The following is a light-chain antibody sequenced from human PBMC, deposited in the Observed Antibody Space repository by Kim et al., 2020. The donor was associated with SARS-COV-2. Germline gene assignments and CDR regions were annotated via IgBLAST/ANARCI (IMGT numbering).Light chain of an antibody. J-gene: IGKJ5*01. V-gene: IGKV1-39*01. CDR2: AAS. Sequence: SVGDVVTITCRASQNIGTFLNWFQQKPGKAPKLLIFAASALHSGVPSRFSGSGSGSTFTLTINSLQSDDFATYFCHQSHSAPRLTFGQGTRLEIK. CDR1: QNIGTF. CDR3: HQSHSAPRLT.